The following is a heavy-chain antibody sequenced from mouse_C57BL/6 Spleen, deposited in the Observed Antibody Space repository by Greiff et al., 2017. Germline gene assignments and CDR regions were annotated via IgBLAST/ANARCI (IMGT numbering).Heavy chain of an antibody. D-gene: IGHD2-1*01. CDR1: GYTFTSYW. Sequence: QVQLQQPGAELVKPGASVKVSCKASGYTFTSYWMHWVKQRPGQGLEWIGRIHPSDSDTNYNQKFKGKATLTVDKSSSPGYMQLSTLTSEDSAVYYCAVRGPYGNYVGYFDVWGTGTTVTVSS. CDR3: AVRGPYGNYVGYFDV. CDR2: IHPSDSDT. V-gene: IGHV1-74*01. J-gene: IGHJ1*03.